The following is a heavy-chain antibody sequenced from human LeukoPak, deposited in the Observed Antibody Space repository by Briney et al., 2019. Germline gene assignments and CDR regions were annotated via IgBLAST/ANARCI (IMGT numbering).Heavy chain of an antibody. Sequence: GGSLRLSCAASGFSVSSNYMSWVRQAPGKGLEWVSVIYSGGSIYYADSVKGRFTSSRDNSKNTMYLQMNSLRAEDTAVYYCARGPAGVIDYWGQGTLVTVSS. CDR1: GFSVSSNY. CDR3: ARGPAGVIDY. D-gene: IGHD3-3*01. V-gene: IGHV3-66*01. J-gene: IGHJ4*02. CDR2: IYSGGSI.